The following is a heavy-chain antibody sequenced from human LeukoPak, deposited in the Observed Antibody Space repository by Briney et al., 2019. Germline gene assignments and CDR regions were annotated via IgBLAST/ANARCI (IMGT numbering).Heavy chain of an antibody. CDR1: GYSFTSYW. D-gene: IGHD6-13*01. CDR3: ARQIAAVDDAFDI. Sequence: GESLKISCKGSGYSFTSYWIGWVRQMPGKGLEWMGIIYPGDSDTRYSPSFQGQVTISADKSISTAYLQWSSLKASDTAVYYCARQIAAVDDAFDIWGQGTMVTVSS. V-gene: IGHV5-51*01. J-gene: IGHJ3*02. CDR2: IYPGDSDT.